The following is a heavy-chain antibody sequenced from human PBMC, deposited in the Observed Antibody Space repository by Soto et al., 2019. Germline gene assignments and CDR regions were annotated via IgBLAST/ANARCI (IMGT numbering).Heavy chain of an antibody. V-gene: IGHV4-39*01. CDR2: VYYSGTT. D-gene: IGHD3-16*01. CDR1: GGSVSSSDYY. J-gene: IGHJ4*02. CDR3: ARQTGGFGYYFDY. Sequence: QLQLQESGPGLVKPSETLSLTCTVSGGSVSSSDYYWGWIRQPPGKELEWIGAVYYSGTTYYMPSLKSRVTISVDTSKNHFSLNLRSVTAAETAVYYCARQTGGFGYYFDYWGQGALVTVSS.